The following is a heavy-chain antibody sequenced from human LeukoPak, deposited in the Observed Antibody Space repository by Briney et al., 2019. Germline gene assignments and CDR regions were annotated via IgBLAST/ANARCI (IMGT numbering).Heavy chain of an antibody. D-gene: IGHD2-2*01. CDR2: ISSSSSTI. V-gene: IGHV3-48*01. CDR3: ARGASRFDP. Sequence: RTGGSLRLSCAASGFTFSSYSMNWVRQAPGKGLEWVSYISSSSSTIYYADSVKGRFTISRDNAKNLLYLQMNSLRAEDSAVYYCARGASRFDPWGQGTLVTVSS. J-gene: IGHJ5*02. CDR1: GFTFSSYS.